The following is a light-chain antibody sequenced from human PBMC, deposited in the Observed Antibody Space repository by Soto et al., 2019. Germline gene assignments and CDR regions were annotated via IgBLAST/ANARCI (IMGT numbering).Light chain of an antibody. CDR1: QSVSSN. J-gene: IGKJ2*01. CDR2: GSS. CDR3: QQNNNWPRYT. V-gene: IGKV3-15*01. Sequence: EIVMTQSPANLSVSPGERATLSCRARQSVSSNLAWYQQKPGQPPSRRIYGSSTRATGIPARLSGSGSGTEFTLTISSLQCEDFAAYYCQQNNNWPRYTVGQRTKLEIK.